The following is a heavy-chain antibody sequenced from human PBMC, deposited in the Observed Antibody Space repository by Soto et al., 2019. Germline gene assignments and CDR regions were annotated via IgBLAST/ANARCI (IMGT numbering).Heavy chain of an antibody. CDR1: GFTFSSYA. Sequence: EVQLLESGGGLVQPGGSLRLSCAASGFTFSSYAMSWVRQAPGKGLEWVSAISGSGGSTYYADSVKGRFTISRDNSKNTLYLQMNSLRAEDTAVYYCAKAQKVDYDFWSGYSSTPVFDYWGQGTLVTVSS. J-gene: IGHJ4*02. V-gene: IGHV3-23*01. CDR3: AKAQKVDYDFWSGYSSTPVFDY. CDR2: ISGSGGST. D-gene: IGHD3-3*01.